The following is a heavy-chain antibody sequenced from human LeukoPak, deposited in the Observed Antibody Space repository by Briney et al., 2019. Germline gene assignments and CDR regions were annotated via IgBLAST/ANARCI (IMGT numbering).Heavy chain of an antibody. CDR3: VRDVPRGTGYMDV. D-gene: IGHD3-10*01. J-gene: IGHJ6*03. CDR1: GGTIKNYY. V-gene: IGHV4-59*01. CDR2: IYFSGGT. Sequence: PSETLSLTCTVSGGTIKNYYWTWIRQPPGKGLEWIGYIYFSGGTSSNPALKSRVTISVDTSKNQFSLGLEYVNAADHAALCCVRDVPRGTGYMDVWGEGTTVTVFS.